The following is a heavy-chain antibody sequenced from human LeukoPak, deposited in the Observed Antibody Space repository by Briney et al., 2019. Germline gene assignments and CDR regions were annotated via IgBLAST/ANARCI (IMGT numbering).Heavy chain of an antibody. CDR1: GFTLSSYW. D-gene: IGHD3/OR15-3a*01. CDR2: IWYDGSNK. V-gene: IGHV3-33*08. J-gene: IGHJ4*02. Sequence: GGSLRLSCAASGFTLSSYWMHWVRQAPGKGLEWVAVIWYDGSNKYYADSVKGRFTISRDNSKNTLYLQMNSLRAEDTAVYYCARDSGLEYFDYWGQGTLVTVSS. CDR3: ARDSGLEYFDY.